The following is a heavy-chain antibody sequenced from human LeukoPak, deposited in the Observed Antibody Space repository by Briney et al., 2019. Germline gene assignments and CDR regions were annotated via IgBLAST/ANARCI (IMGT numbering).Heavy chain of an antibody. V-gene: IGHV4-59*01. CDR3: AREGSSSSQFWLDP. J-gene: IGHJ5*02. CDR1: GGSISSYY. D-gene: IGHD2-2*01. CDR2: IYYSGST. Sequence: PSETLSLTCTVSGGSISSYYWSWIRQPLGKGLEWIGNIYYSGSTDYNPSLKSRVTISVDTSKNQFSLKLSSVTAADTAVYYCAREGSSSSQFWLDPWGQGTLVTVSS.